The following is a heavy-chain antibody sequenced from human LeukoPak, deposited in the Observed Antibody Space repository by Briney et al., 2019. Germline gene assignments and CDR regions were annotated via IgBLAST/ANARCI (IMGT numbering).Heavy chain of an antibody. J-gene: IGHJ4*02. Sequence: GGSLRLSRAASGFTFSTYWMSWVRQAPGKGLEWVANIKQDGSEKNYVDSVKGRFTISRDNAKNSLYLQMNSLRADDTAVYYCVRNPHGDFDYWGQGTLVTVSS. CDR2: IKQDGSEK. CDR3: VRNPHGDFDY. CDR1: GFTFSTYW. D-gene: IGHD4-17*01. V-gene: IGHV3-7*03.